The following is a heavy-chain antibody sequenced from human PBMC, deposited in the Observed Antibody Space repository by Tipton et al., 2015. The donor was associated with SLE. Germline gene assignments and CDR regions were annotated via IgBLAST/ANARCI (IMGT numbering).Heavy chain of an antibody. Sequence: LRLSCAVYGGSFSGYYWSWIRQPPGKGLEWIGEINHSGSTNYNPSLKSRVTISVDTSKNQFSLKLSCVTAADTAGYYCARDLGSSAYFDYWGQGTLVTVAS. V-gene: IGHV4-34*01. J-gene: IGHJ4*02. CDR3: ARDLGSSAYFDY. CDR1: GGSFSGYY. D-gene: IGHD1-26*01. CDR2: INHSGST.